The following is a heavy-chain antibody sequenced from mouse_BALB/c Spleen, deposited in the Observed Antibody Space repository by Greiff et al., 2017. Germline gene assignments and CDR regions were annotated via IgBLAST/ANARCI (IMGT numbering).Heavy chain of an antibody. CDR1: GYTFTSYW. CDR3: ARSVVDGYWFDY. Sequence: VQLQQPGAELVKPGASVKLSCKASGYTFTSYWMHWVKQRPGQGLEWIGEINPSNGRTNYNEKFKSKATLTVDKSSSTAYMQLSSLTSEDSAVYYCARSVVDGYWFDYWGQGTTLTVSS. J-gene: IGHJ2*01. CDR2: INPSNGRT. D-gene: IGHD1-1*01. V-gene: IGHV1S81*02.